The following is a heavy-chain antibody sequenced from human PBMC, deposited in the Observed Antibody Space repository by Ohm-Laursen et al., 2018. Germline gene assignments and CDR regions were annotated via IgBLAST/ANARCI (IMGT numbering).Heavy chain of an antibody. Sequence: PSETLSLTCTVSGGSISSYYWSWIRQPPGKGLEWIGYIYYSGSTNYNPSLKSRVTISVDTSKNQFSLKLSSVTAADTAVYYCARNGRVAARGGVFFDYWGQGTLVTVSS. V-gene: IGHV4-59*12. CDR3: ARNGRVAARGGVFFDY. CDR1: GGSISSYY. J-gene: IGHJ4*02. CDR2: IYYSGST. D-gene: IGHD6-13*01.